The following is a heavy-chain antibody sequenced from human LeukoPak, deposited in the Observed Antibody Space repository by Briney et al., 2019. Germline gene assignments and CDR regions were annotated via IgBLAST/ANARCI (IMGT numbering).Heavy chain of an antibody. J-gene: IGHJ4*02. CDR1: GFTFDNYA. V-gene: IGHV3-9*01. CDR3: AKDRAAGNVGVDY. Sequence: PGGSLRLSCAASGFTFDNYAMHWVRQTPGKGLEWVSGISWNSGSIGYADSVKGRFTISRDNAKNSLYLQMNSLRAEDTALYYCAKDRAAGNVGVDYWGQGTLVTVSS. D-gene: IGHD6-13*01. CDR2: ISWNSGSI.